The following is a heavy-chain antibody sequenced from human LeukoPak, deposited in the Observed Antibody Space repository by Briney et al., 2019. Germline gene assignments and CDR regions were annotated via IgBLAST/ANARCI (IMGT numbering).Heavy chain of an antibody. CDR1: GFTFSSYA. Sequence: GGSLRLSCAASGFTFSSYAMSWVRQAPGKGLEWVSAISGSGGSIYYADSVKGWFTISRDNSKNTLYLQMNSLRAEDTAVYYCAKRIYGSGSYFDYWGQGTLVAVSS. CDR3: AKRIYGSGSYFDY. D-gene: IGHD3-10*01. CDR2: ISGSGGSI. J-gene: IGHJ4*02. V-gene: IGHV3-23*01.